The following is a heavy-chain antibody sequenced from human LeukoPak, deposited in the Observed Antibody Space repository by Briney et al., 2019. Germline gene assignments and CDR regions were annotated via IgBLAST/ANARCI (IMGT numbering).Heavy chain of an antibody. D-gene: IGHD4-17*01. CDR2: IRSKAYGGTT. CDR1: GFTFGDYA. V-gene: IGHV3-49*03. J-gene: IGHJ6*03. CDR3: TRGLGTTENYYYYYMDV. Sequence: GGSLRLSCTASGFTFGDYAMSWFRQAPGKGLEWVGFIRSKAYGGTTEYAASVKGRFTISRDDSKSIAYLQMNSLKTGDTAVYYCTRGLGTTENYYYYYMDVWGKGTTVTVSS.